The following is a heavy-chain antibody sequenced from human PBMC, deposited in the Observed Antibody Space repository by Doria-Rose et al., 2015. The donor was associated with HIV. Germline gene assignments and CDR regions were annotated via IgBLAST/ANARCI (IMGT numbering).Heavy chain of an antibody. CDR1: GISSESYA. J-gene: IGHJ6*03. CDR2: ISWDSGAK. D-gene: IGHD3-16*01. CDR3: AKAPIIGPKYYFYMDV. V-gene: IGHV3-9*02. Sequence: QLVQPGGGLVQPGRPLRLSCVGSGISSESYAMHWVRLAPGKGLEWVAGISWDSGAKGNADSVEVRFTISRDNAKKSVYLEMRSLRPEDTAFYYCAKAPIIGPKYYFYMDVWGKGTSVTVSS.